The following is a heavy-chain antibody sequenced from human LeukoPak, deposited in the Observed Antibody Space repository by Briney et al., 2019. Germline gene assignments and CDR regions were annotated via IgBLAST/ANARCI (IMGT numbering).Heavy chain of an antibody. D-gene: IGHD3-10*01. Sequence: RGSLRLSCAASGFTFSSYAMHWVRQAPGKGLEWVAVISYDGSNKYYADSVKGRFTISRDNSKNTLYLQMNSLRAEDTAVYYCARDPRSLYYFDYWGQGTLVTVSS. CDR3: ARDPRSLYYFDY. CDR2: ISYDGSNK. CDR1: GFTFSSYA. V-gene: IGHV3-30-3*01. J-gene: IGHJ4*02.